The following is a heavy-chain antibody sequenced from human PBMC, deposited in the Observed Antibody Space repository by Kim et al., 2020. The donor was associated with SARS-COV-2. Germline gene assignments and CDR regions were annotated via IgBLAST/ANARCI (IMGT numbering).Heavy chain of an antibody. D-gene: IGHD3-3*01. J-gene: IGHJ2*01. CDR3: ARGPNPLPAYYDFWSGYSVAWGGSFHP. CDR2: INTNTGNP. CDR1: GYTFTSYA. Sequence: ASVKVSCKASGYTFTSYAMNWVRQAPGQGLEWMGWINTNTGNPTYAQGFTGRFVFSLDTSVSTAYLQISSLKAEDTAVYYCARGPNPLPAYYDFWSGYSVAWGGSFHPGGGGPLVAVSS. V-gene: IGHV7-4-1*02.